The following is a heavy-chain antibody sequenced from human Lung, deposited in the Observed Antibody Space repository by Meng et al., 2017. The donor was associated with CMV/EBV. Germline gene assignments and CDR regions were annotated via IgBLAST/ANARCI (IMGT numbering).Heavy chain of an antibody. CDR3: ARGAWNYVGVFDY. CDR2: INHSGST. Sequence: SXTLSLXCAVYGGSFSGYYWSWIRQPPGKGLEWIGEINHSGSTNYNPSLKSRVTISVDTSKNQFSLKLSSVTAADTAVYYCARGAWNYVGVFDYWGQGTXVTVSS. V-gene: IGHV4-34*01. D-gene: IGHD1-7*01. CDR1: GGSFSGYY. J-gene: IGHJ4*02.